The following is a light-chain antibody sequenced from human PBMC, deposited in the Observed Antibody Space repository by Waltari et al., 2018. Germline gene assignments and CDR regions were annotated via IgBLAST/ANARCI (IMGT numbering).Light chain of an antibody. CDR1: SSNIGAGYD. Sequence: QSVLTQPPSGSGAPGQRVTISCPGSSSNIGAGYDVHWYQQLPGTAPKLLIYGNNNRPSGVPGRCSGSKSGTSASLAITGLQAEDEADYYCQSYDISLSVVFGGGTKLTVL. V-gene: IGLV1-40*01. J-gene: IGLJ3*02. CDR2: GNN. CDR3: QSYDISLSVV.